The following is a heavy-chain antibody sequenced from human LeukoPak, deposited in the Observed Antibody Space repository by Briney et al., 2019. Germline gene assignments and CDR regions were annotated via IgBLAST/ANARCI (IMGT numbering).Heavy chain of an antibody. CDR3: ARSDYYGSGSYYGDAFDI. CDR1: GFTFSDYY. CDR2: ISSSSSYT. Sequence: PGGSLRLSCAASGFTFSDYYMSWNRQAPGKGLEWVSYISSSSSYTNYADSVKGRFTISRDNAKNSLYLQMNSLRAEDTAVYYCARSDYYGSGSYYGDAFDIWGQGTMVTVSS. D-gene: IGHD3-10*01. J-gene: IGHJ3*02. V-gene: IGHV3-11*06.